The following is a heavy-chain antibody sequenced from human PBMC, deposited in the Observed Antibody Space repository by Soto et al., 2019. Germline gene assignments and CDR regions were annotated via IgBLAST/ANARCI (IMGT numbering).Heavy chain of an antibody. J-gene: IGHJ4*02. V-gene: IGHV1-69*02. CDR2: IIPILGIA. CDR1: GGTFSSYT. Sequence: QVQLVQSGAEVKKPGSSVKVSCKASGGTFSSYTISWVRQAPGQGLEWMGRIIPILGIANYAQKFQGRVTSTADKSTSTAYMELSSLRSDDTAVYYCASEPNEGREVYWGQGTLVTVSS. CDR3: ASEPNEGREVY.